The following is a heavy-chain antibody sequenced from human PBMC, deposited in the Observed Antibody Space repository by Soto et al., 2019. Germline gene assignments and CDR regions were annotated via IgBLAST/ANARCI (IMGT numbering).Heavy chain of an antibody. CDR1: GFTFSSYA. D-gene: IGHD1-26*01. CDR3: AMLNSGSYSYHGMDV. J-gene: IGHJ6*02. V-gene: IGHV3-23*01. Sequence: EVQLLESGGDLVQPGGSLRLSCAASGFTFSSYAMNWVRHAPGKGLEWVSAISGRGGNTFYADSVKGRFTISRDNSKTTLFLQMHSLRAEDTAIYYCAMLNSGSYSYHGMDVWGQGTTVTVSS. CDR2: ISGRGGNT.